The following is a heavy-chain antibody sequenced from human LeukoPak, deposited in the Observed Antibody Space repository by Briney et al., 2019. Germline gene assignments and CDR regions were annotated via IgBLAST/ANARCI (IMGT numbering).Heavy chain of an antibody. CDR1: RYSFTSYG. Sequence: AAVKVSCKASRYSFTSYGISGVRQAPGQGGWWRGWIIAYNGITNYTQKLQGRVTITTDTSTSTAYMELRSMRSDDADVAYCERDRGYSYGLYFYFCGRGHLTTVSS. CDR3: ERDRGYSYGLYFYF. D-gene: IGHD5-18*01. CDR2: IIAYNGIT. J-gene: IGHJ2*01. V-gene: IGHV1-18*04.